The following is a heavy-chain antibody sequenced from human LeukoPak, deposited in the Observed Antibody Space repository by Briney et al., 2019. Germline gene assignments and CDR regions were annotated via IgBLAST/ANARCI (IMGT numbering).Heavy chain of an antibody. CDR3: ARWLGSDIVLMVYALDY. D-gene: IGHD2-8*01. V-gene: IGHV1-2*02. CDR1: GYTFTCYH. CDR2: INPNSGGT. J-gene: IGHJ4*02. Sequence: ASVKVSCKASGYTFTCYHMHWVRQAPGQGLEWMGWINPNSGGTNYAQKFQGRVTMTRDTSISTAYIELSRLRSDDTAVYYCARWLGSDIVLMVYALDYWGQGTLVTVSS.